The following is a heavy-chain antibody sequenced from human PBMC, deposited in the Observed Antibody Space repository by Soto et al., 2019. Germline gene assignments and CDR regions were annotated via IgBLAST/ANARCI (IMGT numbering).Heavy chain of an antibody. CDR2: ISGSGGST. J-gene: IGHJ4*02. V-gene: IGHV3-23*01. CDR1: GFTFSSYA. CDR3: AKAPLLIWFGELGFDY. Sequence: GGSLRLSCAASGFTFSSYAMSWVRQAPGKGLEWVSAISGSGGSTYYADSVKGRFTISRDNSKNTLYLQMNSLRAEDTAVYYCAKAPLLIWFGELGFDYWGQGTLVTVSS. D-gene: IGHD3-10*01.